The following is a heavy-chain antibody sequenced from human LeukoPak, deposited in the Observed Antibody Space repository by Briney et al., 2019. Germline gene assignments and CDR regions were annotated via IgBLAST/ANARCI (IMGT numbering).Heavy chain of an antibody. V-gene: IGHV1-69*05. CDR3: ARGAAAAAFDI. CDR1: GYTFTGYY. D-gene: IGHD6-13*01. CDR2: IIPIFGTA. J-gene: IGHJ1*01. Sequence: SVKVSCKASGYTFTGYYMHWVRQAPGQGLEWMGGIIPIFGTANYAQKFQGRVTITTDESTSTAYMELSSLRSEDTAVYYCARGAAAAAFDIWGQGTLVTVSS.